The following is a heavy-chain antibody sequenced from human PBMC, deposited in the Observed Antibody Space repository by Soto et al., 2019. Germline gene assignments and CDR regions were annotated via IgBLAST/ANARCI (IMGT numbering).Heavy chain of an antibody. Sequence: QVQLVQSGAEVKKPGASVKVSCKASGYTFTGYYMHWVRQAPGQGLEWMGWINPNSGGTNYAQKCQGWVTMTRDTSISTAYMELSRLRSDDTAVYYCARGGNSSSHPVGRKYYFDYWGQGTLVTVSS. CDR2: INPNSGGT. CDR3: ARGGNSSSHPVGRKYYFDY. CDR1: GYTFTGYY. D-gene: IGHD6-13*01. J-gene: IGHJ4*02. V-gene: IGHV1-2*04.